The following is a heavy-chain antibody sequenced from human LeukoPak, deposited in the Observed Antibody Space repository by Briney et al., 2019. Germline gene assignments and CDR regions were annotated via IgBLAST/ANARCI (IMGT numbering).Heavy chain of an antibody. D-gene: IGHD6-13*01. Sequence: SETLSLTCTVAGGSICSYYWSWIRQPPGKGLEWIGYIYYSGSTNYNPSLKSRVTISVDTSKNQFSLKLSSVTAADTAVYYCARQRGGSSWGDWFDPWGQGTLVTVSS. V-gene: IGHV4-59*08. CDR3: ARQRGGSSWGDWFDP. J-gene: IGHJ5*02. CDR2: IYYSGST. CDR1: GGSICSYY.